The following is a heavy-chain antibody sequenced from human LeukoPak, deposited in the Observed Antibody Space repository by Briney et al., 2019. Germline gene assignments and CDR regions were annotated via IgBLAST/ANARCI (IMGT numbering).Heavy chain of an antibody. CDR3: ASHSYGYAFFDY. V-gene: IGHV4-34*01. Sequence: SETLSLTCAVYGGSFSGYYWSWIRQAPGKGLEWIGEINHSGSTNYNPSLKSRVTISVDTSKNQFSLKLSSVTAADTAVYYCASHSYGYAFFDYWGQGTLVTVSS. CDR2: INHSGST. D-gene: IGHD5-18*01. CDR1: GGSFSGYY. J-gene: IGHJ4*02.